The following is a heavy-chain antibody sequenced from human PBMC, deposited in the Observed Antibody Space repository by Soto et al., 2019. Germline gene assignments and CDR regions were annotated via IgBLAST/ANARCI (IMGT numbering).Heavy chain of an antibody. CDR1: GGSISSSSYY. CDR3: ARHSLWSGYYIGGQKNWYFDL. D-gene: IGHD3-3*01. V-gene: IGHV4-39*01. J-gene: IGHJ2*01. Sequence: PSETLSLTCTVSGGSISSSSYYWGWIRQPPGKGLEWIGSIYYSGSTYYNPSLKSRVTISVDTSKNQFSLKLSSVTAADTAVYYCARHSLWSGYYIGGQKNWYFDLWGRGTLVTVS. CDR2: IYYSGST.